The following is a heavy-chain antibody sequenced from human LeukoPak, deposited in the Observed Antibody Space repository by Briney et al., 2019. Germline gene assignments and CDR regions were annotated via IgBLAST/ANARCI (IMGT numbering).Heavy chain of an antibody. J-gene: IGHJ4*02. CDR1: GGSISSGDYY. D-gene: IGHD3-22*01. CDR3: ARTDYYDSSGRGGYFDY. CDR2: IYYSGST. V-gene: IGHV4-30-4*01. Sequence: PSQTLSLTCTVSGGSISSGDYYWSWIRQPPGKGLEWIGYIYYSGSTYYNPSLKSRVTISVDTSKNQFSLKLSSVTAADTAVYYCARTDYYDSSGRGGYFDYWGQGTLVTVSS.